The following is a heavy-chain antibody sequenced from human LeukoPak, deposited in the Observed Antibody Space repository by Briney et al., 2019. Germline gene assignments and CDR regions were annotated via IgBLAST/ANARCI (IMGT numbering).Heavy chain of an antibody. D-gene: IGHD4/OR15-4a*01. V-gene: IGHV3-74*01. CDR1: GFTFSSFW. CDR3: AKGLTTPYS. CDR2: INSDGGST. Sequence: GGALRLSCAASGFTFSSFWMYSVRHAPGKGLVWDSRINSDGGSTTYADSVKGRFTISRDNTKLTLFLQMNSLRPEDTAVYYCAKGLTTPYSWGQGTLVTVSS. J-gene: IGHJ4*02.